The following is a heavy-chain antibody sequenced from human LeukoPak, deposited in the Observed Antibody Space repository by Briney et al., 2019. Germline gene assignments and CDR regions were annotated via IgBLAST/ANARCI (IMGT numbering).Heavy chain of an antibody. V-gene: IGHV1-8*01. Sequence: ASVKVSCKASGYTFTSYDINWARQATGQGLEWMGWMNPNSGNTGYAQKFQGRVTMTRNTSISTAYMELSSLRSEDTAVYYCATVITGTTNDAFDIWGQGTMVTVSS. CDR2: MNPNSGNT. D-gene: IGHD1-7*01. CDR3: ATVITGTTNDAFDI. CDR1: GYTFTSYD. J-gene: IGHJ3*02.